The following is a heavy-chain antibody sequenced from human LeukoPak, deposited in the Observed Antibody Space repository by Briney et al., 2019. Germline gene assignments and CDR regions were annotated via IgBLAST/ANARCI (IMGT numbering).Heavy chain of an antibody. CDR1: GFTFSSYS. D-gene: IGHD6-13*01. CDR2: ISSSSSYI. J-gene: IGHJ4*02. CDR3: ARGSSSWYPVCDY. Sequence: GGSLRLSCAASGFTFSSYSMNWVRQAPGKGLEWVSSISSSSSYIYYADSVKGRFTISRDNSENTLYLQMNSLRAEDTAVYYCARGSSSWYPVCDYWGQGTLVTVSS. V-gene: IGHV3-21*04.